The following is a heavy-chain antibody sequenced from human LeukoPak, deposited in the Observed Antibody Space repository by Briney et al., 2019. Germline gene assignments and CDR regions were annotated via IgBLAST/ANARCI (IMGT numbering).Heavy chain of an antibody. CDR3: ARGGSGPRLGN. Sequence: SETLSLTCAVYGVSFGGYYVTWIRQSPEKGLEWIGEINNLGSTSYNPSLSSRVLMSLDTSKNQFSLRLSSVTAADTAVYYCARGGSGPRLGNWGQGTLVTVS. J-gene: IGHJ4*02. CDR2: INNLGST. V-gene: IGHV4-34*01. CDR1: GVSFGGYY. D-gene: IGHD1-26*01.